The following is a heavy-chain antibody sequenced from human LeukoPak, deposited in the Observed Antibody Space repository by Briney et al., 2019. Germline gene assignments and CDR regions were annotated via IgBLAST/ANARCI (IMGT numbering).Heavy chain of an antibody. CDR1: GGSISSYY. J-gene: IGHJ5*02. CDR2: IYYSGST. Sequence: PSETLSLTCTVSGGSISSYYWSWIRQPPGKGLEWIGNIYYSGSTYCNPSLKSRIIISVDTSKNQFSLKLRSVTAADTAVYYCARAFDYNWFNPWGQGALVTVSS. CDR3: ARAFDYNWFNP. V-gene: IGHV4-59*08. D-gene: IGHD3-9*01.